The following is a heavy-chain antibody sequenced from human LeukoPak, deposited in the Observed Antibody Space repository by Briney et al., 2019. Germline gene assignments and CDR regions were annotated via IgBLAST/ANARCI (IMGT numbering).Heavy chain of an antibody. Sequence: AGGSLRLSCAASGFTFSSYAMHWVRQAPGKGLEWVAVISYDGSNKYYADSVKGRFTISRDNSKNTLYLQMNSLRAEDTAVYYCASLPTPYYYYGMDVWGQGTTVTVSS. CDR1: GFTFSSYA. V-gene: IGHV3-30-3*01. CDR3: ASLPTPYYYYGMDV. CDR2: ISYDGSNK. J-gene: IGHJ6*02.